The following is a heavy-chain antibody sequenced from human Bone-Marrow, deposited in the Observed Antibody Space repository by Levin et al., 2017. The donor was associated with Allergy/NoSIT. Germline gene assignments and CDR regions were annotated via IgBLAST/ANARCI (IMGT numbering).Heavy chain of an antibody. Sequence: SQTLSLTCAVYGGSFSGYYWSWIRQPPGKGLEWIGEINHSGSTNYNPSLKSRVTISVDTSKNQFSLKLSSVTAADTAVYYCARGWVPGTGTHTPLTYYYYYGMDVWGQGTTVTVSS. CDR2: INHSGST. CDR1: GGSFSGYY. V-gene: IGHV4-34*01. D-gene: IGHD1-7*01. CDR3: ARGWVPGTGTHTPLTYYYYYGMDV. J-gene: IGHJ6*02.